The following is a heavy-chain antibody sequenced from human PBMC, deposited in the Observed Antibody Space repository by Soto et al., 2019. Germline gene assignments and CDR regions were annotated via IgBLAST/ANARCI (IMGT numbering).Heavy chain of an antibody. J-gene: IGHJ3*02. CDR1: GFSFPTYW. D-gene: IGHD3-9*01. CDR2: IYAGDPDI. V-gene: IGHV5-51*01. CDR3: ARASNNVDWFPEAFDI. Sequence: GESLKISCRASGFSFPTYWIGWMRQMPGKGLEWMGTIYAGDPDIRYSPSFQGHITISVDRSITTAHLQWTGLEASDTAIYYCARASNNVDWFPEAFDIWGQGAMVTVSS.